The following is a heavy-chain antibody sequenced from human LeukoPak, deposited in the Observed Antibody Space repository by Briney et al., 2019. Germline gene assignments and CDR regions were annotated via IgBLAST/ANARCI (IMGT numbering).Heavy chain of an antibody. D-gene: IGHD3-22*01. CDR2: INHSGST. CDR3: ARARGTMIVVGRWFDP. J-gene: IGHJ5*02. Sequence: PSETLFLTSAVYGGSFSGYYWSWLRQPPGKGREWIGEINHSGSTNYNPSLKSRVTISVDTSKNQFSLKRSSGTAADTAVYYCARARGTMIVVGRWFDPWGQGTLVTVSS. CDR1: GGSFSGYY. V-gene: IGHV4-34*01.